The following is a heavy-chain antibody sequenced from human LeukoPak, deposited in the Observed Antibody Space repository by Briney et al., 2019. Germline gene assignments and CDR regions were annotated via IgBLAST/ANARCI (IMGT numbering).Heavy chain of an antibody. CDR3: ARGPSYYYDSSGYQIRVIDY. J-gene: IGHJ4*02. V-gene: IGHV4-30-4*01. Sequence: PSETLSLTCTVSGGSISSGDYYWSWIRQPPGKGLEWIGYIYYSGSTYYNPSLKSRVTISVDTSKNQFSLKLSSVTAADTAVYYCARGPSYYYDSSGYQIRVIDYWGQGTLVTVSS. CDR2: IYYSGST. CDR1: GGSISSGDYY. D-gene: IGHD3-22*01.